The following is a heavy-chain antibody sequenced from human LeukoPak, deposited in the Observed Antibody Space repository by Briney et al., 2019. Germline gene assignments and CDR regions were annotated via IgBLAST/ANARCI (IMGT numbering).Heavy chain of an antibody. D-gene: IGHD3-16*01. CDR3: ARDGGRGFDF. Sequence: GRSLRLSCAAFGFTVSSNYMGWVRPAPGKGLEWGSVIYSVGSTYYADSVKGRVTISRDNSKNPRYLQMNGLRAEDTAVYYCARDGGRGFDFWGQGTRVSVSS. CDR2: IYSVGST. CDR1: GFTVSSNY. V-gene: IGHV3-53*01. J-gene: IGHJ4*02.